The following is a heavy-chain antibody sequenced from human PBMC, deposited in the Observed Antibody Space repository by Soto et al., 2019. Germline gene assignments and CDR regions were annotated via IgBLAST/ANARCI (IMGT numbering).Heavy chain of an antibody. J-gene: IGHJ4*02. D-gene: IGHD7-27*01. CDR1: GFTFSSYA. CDR2: ISGSGGST. CDR3: AKDRGDWGGRGGFDY. V-gene: IGHV3-23*01. Sequence: GGSLRLSCAASGFTFSSYAMSWVRQAPGKGLEWVSAISGSGGSTYYADSVKGRFTISRDNSKNTLYLQMNSLRAEDTAVYYCAKDRGDWGGRGGFDYWGQGTLVTVSS.